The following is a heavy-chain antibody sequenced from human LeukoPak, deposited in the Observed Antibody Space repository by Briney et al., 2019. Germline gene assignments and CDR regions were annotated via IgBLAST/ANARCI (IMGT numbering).Heavy chain of an antibody. J-gene: IGHJ4*02. D-gene: IGHD3-22*01. CDR2: IYYSGST. V-gene: IGHV4-59*01. Sequence: SETLSLTCTVAGGSISSYYWSWIRQPPGKGLGWIGYIYYSGSTNYNPSLKSRVTISVDTSKNQFSLKLSSVTAADTAVYYCARGDSSGYGIDYWGQGTLVTVSS. CDR1: GGSISSYY. CDR3: ARGDSSGYGIDY.